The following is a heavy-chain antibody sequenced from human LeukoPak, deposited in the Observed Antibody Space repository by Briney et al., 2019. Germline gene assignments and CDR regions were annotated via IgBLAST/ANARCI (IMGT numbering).Heavy chain of an antibody. CDR2: ISGSGGST. CDR3: AKSPAYDSSGYYWFDY. J-gene: IGHJ4*02. D-gene: IGHD3-22*01. V-gene: IGHV3-23*01. Sequence: GGSLRLSCAASGFTFTSYAMSWVRQAPGKGLEWVSVISGSGGSTYYADSVKGRFTISRDNSNNTLSLQMNSLRAEDTAVYYCAKSPAYDSSGYYWFDYWGQGTLVTVSS. CDR1: GFTFTSYA.